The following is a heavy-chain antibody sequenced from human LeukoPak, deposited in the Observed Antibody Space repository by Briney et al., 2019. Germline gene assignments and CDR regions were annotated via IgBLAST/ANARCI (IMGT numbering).Heavy chain of an antibody. Sequence: GGSLRLSCAASGFTFSNAWMSWVCQAPGKGLEWVSGMNWNGGSTGNADSVKGRFTISRDNAKNSLYLQMNSLRGEDTALYYCARGGLIQRHAFDIWGQGTMVTVSS. CDR3: ARGGLIQRHAFDI. CDR2: MNWNGGST. V-gene: IGHV3-20*04. D-gene: IGHD1-1*01. CDR1: GFTFSNAW. J-gene: IGHJ3*02.